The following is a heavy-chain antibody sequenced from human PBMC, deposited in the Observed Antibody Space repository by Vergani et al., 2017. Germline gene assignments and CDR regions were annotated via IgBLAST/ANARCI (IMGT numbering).Heavy chain of an antibody. CDR3: ARDRRYCSGCSCYLDY. CDR1: GGTFSTYA. D-gene: IGHD2-15*01. V-gene: IGHV1-69*13. Sequence: QVQLVQSGAEVKKPGSSVKVSCKASGGTFSTYAISWVRQAPGQGLEWMGRLIPIFGTTNYAQNFQGRVTITEDESTSTAYMKLSSLRSEDTAVYYCARDRRYCSGCSCYLDYWSQGTLITVSS. J-gene: IGHJ4*02. CDR2: LIPIFGTT.